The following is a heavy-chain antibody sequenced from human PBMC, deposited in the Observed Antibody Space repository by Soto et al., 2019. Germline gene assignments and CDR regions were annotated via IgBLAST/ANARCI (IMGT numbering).Heavy chain of an antibody. CDR1: GFTFSSYW. Sequence: EVQLVESGGGLVQPGGSLRLSCAASGFTFSSYWMHWVRQAPGEGLRWVSRINSDGGRTTYADSVKGRITISRDNAKNTVYLQMNSLSAEDTAVYYCARIGTGYYYMDVWGKGTTVTVSS. CDR2: INSDGGRT. CDR3: ARIGTGYYYMDV. D-gene: IGHD1-1*01. V-gene: IGHV3-74*01. J-gene: IGHJ6*03.